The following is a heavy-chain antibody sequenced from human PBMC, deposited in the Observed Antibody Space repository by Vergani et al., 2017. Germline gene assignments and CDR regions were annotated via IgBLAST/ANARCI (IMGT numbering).Heavy chain of an antibody. Sequence: QVQLQESGPGLVKPSETLSLTCAVSGYSISSGYYWGWIRQPPGKGLEWIGSIYHSGSTYYNPSLKSRVTISVDTSKNQFSLKLSSVTAADTAVYYCARGYCSSTSCSGFDPWGQGTLVTVSS. D-gene: IGHD2-2*01. CDR1: GYSISSGYY. J-gene: IGHJ5*02. V-gene: IGHV4-38-2*01. CDR2: IYHSGST. CDR3: ARGYCSSTSCSGFDP.